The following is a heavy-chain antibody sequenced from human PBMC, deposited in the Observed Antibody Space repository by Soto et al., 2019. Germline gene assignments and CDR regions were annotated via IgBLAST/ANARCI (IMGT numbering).Heavy chain of an antibody. V-gene: IGHV4-59*01. D-gene: IGHD1-26*01. CDR3: ARGRGSYNWFDP. CDR2: IYYSGST. J-gene: IGHJ5*02. CDR1: GGSISSYY. Sequence: SETLSLTCTVSGGSISSYYWSWIRQPPGKGLEWIGFIYYSGSTNYNPSLKSRVTISVDTSKNQFSLKLSSVTAADTAVYYCARGRGSYNWFDPWGQGTLVTVSS.